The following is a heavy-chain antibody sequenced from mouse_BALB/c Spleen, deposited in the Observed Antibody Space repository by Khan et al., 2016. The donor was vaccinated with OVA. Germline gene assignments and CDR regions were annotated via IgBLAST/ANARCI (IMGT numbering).Heavy chain of an antibody. CDR1: GYTFTDDN. CDR2: IIPNNVGT. D-gene: IGHD2-3*01. CDR3: ARRGYWVFDY. V-gene: IGHV1-18*01. J-gene: IGHJ3*01. Sequence: VRLQQSGPELVKPGASVKIPCKASGYTFTDDNMAWVKQNYGKSLEWIGDIIPNNVGTIYNQKFKGQATLTVDKSYSTAFMERRNLTTEDTAVYYYARRGYWVFDYWGQGTLVTVSA.